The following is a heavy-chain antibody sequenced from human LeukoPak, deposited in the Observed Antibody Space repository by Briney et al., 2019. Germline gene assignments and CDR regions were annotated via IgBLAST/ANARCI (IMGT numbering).Heavy chain of an antibody. CDR3: AREEYCSGGSCYSRAFGI. CDR2: IIPIFGTA. J-gene: IGHJ3*02. Sequence: ASVKAPCKASGGTFSSYAISWVRQAPGQGLEWMGGIIPIFGTANYAQKFQGRVTITADKSTSTAYMELSSLRSEDTAVYYCAREEYCSGGSCYSRAFGIWGQGTMVTVSS. D-gene: IGHD2-15*01. CDR1: GGTFSSYA. V-gene: IGHV1-69*06.